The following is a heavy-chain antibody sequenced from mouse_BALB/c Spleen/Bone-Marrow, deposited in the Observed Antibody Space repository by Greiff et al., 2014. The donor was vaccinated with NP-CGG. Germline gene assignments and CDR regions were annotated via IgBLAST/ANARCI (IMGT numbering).Heavy chain of an antibody. V-gene: IGHV1S81*02. Sequence: QVQLQQSGAELVKPGASVKLSCKASGYTFTSYWMHWVKQRPGQGLEWIGEINPSNGRTNYNEKFKSKATLTVDKSSSTAYMQLSSLTSEDSAVYYCARRTTTVVAPDYWGQGTTLTVSS. CDR2: INPSNGRT. D-gene: IGHD1-1*01. J-gene: IGHJ2*01. CDR1: GYTFTSYW. CDR3: ARRTTTVVAPDY.